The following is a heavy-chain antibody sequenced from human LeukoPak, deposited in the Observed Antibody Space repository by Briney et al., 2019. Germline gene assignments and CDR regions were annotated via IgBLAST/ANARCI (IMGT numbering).Heavy chain of an antibody. V-gene: IGHV3-30*02. Sequence: GGSLRLSCAASGFTFSSYGMHWVRQAPGKGLEWVAFIRYDGSNKYYEDSVKGRFTISRDNAKNSLYLQMNSLRAEDMALYYCAKETNDAFDIWGQGTMVTVSS. CDR2: IRYDGSNK. CDR3: AKETNDAFDI. CDR1: GFTFSSYG. J-gene: IGHJ3*02.